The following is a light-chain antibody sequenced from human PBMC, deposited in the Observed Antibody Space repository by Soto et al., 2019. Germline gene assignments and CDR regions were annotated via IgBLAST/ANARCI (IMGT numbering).Light chain of an antibody. Sequence: DIVMTQSPATLSVAPGERVTFSCRASQGVSRKLAWYQHKPGQAPRLLISGASTGATGIPARFSGSGSGTEFTLTISRLQSEDCAIYYCQQYHTCPITFGGGTKVEIK. CDR1: QGVSRK. V-gene: IGKV3-15*01. J-gene: IGKJ4*01. CDR3: QQYHTCPIT. CDR2: GAS.